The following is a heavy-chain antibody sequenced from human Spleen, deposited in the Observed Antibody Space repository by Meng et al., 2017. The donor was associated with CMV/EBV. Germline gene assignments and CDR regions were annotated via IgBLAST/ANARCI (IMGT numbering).Heavy chain of an antibody. D-gene: IGHD6-19*01. CDR1: GGSFSAYY. CDR2: INHSGST. Sequence: LTCAVYGGSFSAYYWTWMRQPPGKGLEWIGEINHSGSTNYNPSLKSRVTILVDTSKNQFSLKLSSVTAADTAVYYCARGEVYSSGWSYWGQGTLVTVSS. CDR3: ARGEVYSSGWSY. J-gene: IGHJ4*02. V-gene: IGHV4-34*01.